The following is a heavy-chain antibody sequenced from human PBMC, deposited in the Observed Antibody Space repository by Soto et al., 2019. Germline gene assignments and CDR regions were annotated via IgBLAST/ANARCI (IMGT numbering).Heavy chain of an antibody. CDR3: ASRSLLIAAATIDAYYFDY. J-gene: IGHJ4*02. CDR1: GGSFSGYY. V-gene: IGHV4-34*01. Sequence: QVQLQQWGAGLLKPSETLSLTCAVYGGSFSGYYWSWIRQPPGKGLEWIGEINHSGSTNYNPSLKCRVTISVDTSKNQFSLKLSSVTAADTAVYYCASRSLLIAAATIDAYYFDYWGQGTLVTVSS. D-gene: IGHD6-13*01. CDR2: INHSGST.